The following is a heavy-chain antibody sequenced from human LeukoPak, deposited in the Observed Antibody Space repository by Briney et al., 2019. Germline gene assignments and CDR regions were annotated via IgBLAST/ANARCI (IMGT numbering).Heavy chain of an antibody. D-gene: IGHD6-19*01. CDR1: GGSISSGGYY. J-gene: IGHJ5*02. CDR2: VYYSGST. CDR3: AIVTSIAVRGGEWFDP. Sequence: PSETLSLTCTVSGGSISSGGYYWSWIRQHPGKGLEWIGYVYYSGSTYYNPSLKSRVTISVDTSKNQFSLKLSSVTAADTAVYYCAIVTSIAVRGGEWFDPWGQGTLVTVSS. V-gene: IGHV4-31*03.